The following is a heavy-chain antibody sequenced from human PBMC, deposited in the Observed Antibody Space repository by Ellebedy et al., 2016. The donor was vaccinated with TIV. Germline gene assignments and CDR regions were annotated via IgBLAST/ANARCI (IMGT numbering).Heavy chain of an antibody. CDR1: GFSFSSYW. CDR2: ISSTGGNT. V-gene: IGHV3-23*01. Sequence: GESLKISCVGSGFSFSSYWMSWVRQAPGKGLEWVSLISSTGGNTYYTESVKGRFTISRDNSKNTVYLQMSSLRAEDAAVYYCARGDSSNWYDRWGQGTLVTVSS. CDR3: ARGDSSNWYDR. J-gene: IGHJ5*02. D-gene: IGHD6-13*01.